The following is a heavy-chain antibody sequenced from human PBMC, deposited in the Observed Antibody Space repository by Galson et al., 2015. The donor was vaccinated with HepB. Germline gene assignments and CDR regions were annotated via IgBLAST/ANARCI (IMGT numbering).Heavy chain of an antibody. CDR3: AKYSVLQLWPRGAYFDY. CDR2: ISGGGVRT. CDR1: GFTLRNYA. D-gene: IGHD5-18*01. V-gene: IGHV3-23*01. J-gene: IGHJ4*02. Sequence: SLRLSCAASGFTLRNYAMTWARQAPGKGLEWVSSISGGGVRTNYADSVKGRFTISRDNSKNSLYLQMNSMRAEDTSVYYCAKYSVLQLWPRGAYFDYWGQGALVTVSS.